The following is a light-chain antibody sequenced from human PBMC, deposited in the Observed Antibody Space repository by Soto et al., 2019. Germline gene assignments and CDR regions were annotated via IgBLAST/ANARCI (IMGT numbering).Light chain of an antibody. V-gene: IGLV1-44*01. CDR2: TNN. J-gene: IGLJ1*01. Sequence: QSVLTQSPSASGTPGQRIIISCSGSTSNIESHPVNWFQQVPGAAPKLLIKTNNQRPSGVPDRFSGSKSGASASLAISGLQSEDEATYYCATWDDSRNGVFGSGTKLTVL. CDR3: ATWDDSRNGV. CDR1: TSNIESHP.